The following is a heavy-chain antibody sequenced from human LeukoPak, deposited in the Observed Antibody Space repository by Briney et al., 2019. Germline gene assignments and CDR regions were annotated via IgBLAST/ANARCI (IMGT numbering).Heavy chain of an antibody. V-gene: IGHV3-15*01. J-gene: IGHJ4*02. CDR3: TTHPDF. CDR2: IKSKSDGGTT. Sequence: GGSLRLSCAASGFTFNNALVTWVRQAPGKGLEWVGRIKSKSDGGTTDYAAPVKGRFTISRDDSKSTLYLQMNSLKTEDTAMYYCTTHPDFWGQGTLVTVSS. CDR1: GFTFNNAL.